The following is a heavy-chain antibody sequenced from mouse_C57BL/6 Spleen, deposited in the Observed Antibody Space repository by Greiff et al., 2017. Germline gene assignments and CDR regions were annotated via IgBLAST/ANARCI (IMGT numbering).Heavy chain of an antibody. D-gene: IGHD2-1*01. V-gene: IGHV14-2*01. J-gene: IGHJ3*01. CDR2: IDPEDGET. CDR3: ARDYGNYVAWFGY. CDR1: GFNIKDYY. Sequence: EVKLVESGAELVKPGASVKLSCTASGFNIKDYYMHWVKQRTEQGLEWIGRIDPEDGETKYAPKFQGKATITAATSSNTAYLPLSSLTSEDTAVYYCARDYGNYVAWFGYWGQGTLVTVSA.